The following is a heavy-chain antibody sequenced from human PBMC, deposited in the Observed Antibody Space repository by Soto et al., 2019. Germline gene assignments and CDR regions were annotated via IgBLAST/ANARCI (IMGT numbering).Heavy chain of an antibody. CDR1: GGSISSGGYY. J-gene: IGHJ2*01. CDR3: ASDVVVTDNLWYFAL. V-gene: IGHV4-31*03. Sequence: PSETLSLTCTVSGGSISSGGYYWSWIRQHPGKGLEWIGDIYYSGSTYYNPSLKSRVTISVDASKNQFSLKLSSVTAADTAVYYCASDVVVTDNLWYFALRGRGSLVPVSS. D-gene: IGHD2-21*02. CDR2: IYYSGST.